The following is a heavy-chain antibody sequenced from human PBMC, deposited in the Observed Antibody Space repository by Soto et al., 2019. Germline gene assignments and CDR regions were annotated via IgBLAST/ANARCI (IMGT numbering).Heavy chain of an antibody. J-gene: IGHJ6*03. D-gene: IGHD2-2*01. V-gene: IGHV3-15*01. CDR1: GFTFSNAW. Sequence: GGSLRLSCAASGFTFSNAWMSWVRQAPGKGLEWVGRIKSKTDGGTTDYAAPVKGRFTISRDDSKNTLYLQMNSLKTEDTAVYYCTTDPSFLSSTSLYYYYMDVWGKGTTVTVSS. CDR2: IKSKTDGGTT. CDR3: TTDPSFLSSTSLYYYYMDV.